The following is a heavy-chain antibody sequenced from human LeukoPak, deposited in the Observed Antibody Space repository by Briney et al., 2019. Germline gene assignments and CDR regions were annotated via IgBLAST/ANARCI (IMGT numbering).Heavy chain of an antibody. CDR1: GYTFTNYE. CDR3: TRGEDGGHFDY. Sequence: GASVKVSCKAFGYTFTNYEISWVRQAPGQGLEWMGSITTHNGDTHYAQSLRGRITLTSHTSTRAAYMELRNLRSDDTAVYYCTRGEDGGHFDYWGQGTLVTVSS. V-gene: IGHV1-18*01. J-gene: IGHJ4*02. D-gene: IGHD4-23*01. CDR2: ITTHNGDT.